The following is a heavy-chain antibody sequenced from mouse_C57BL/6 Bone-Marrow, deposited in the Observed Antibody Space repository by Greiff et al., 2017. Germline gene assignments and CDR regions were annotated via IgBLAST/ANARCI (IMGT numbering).Heavy chain of an antibody. V-gene: IGHV5-17*01. CDR3: AISTVVVFDY. D-gene: IGHD1-1*01. CDR2: ISSGSSTN. J-gene: IGHJ2*01. CDR1: GFTFSDYG. Sequence: EVQGVESGGGLVKPGGSLKLSCAASGFTFSDYGMHWVRQAPEKGLEWVAYISSGSSTNSYADTVKGRFPISRDNAKNTLFLQMTSLTSVDTAMYYCAISTVVVFDYWGQGTTLTVSS.